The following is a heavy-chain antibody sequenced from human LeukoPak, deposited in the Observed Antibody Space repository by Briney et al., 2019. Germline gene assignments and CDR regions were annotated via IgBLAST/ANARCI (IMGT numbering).Heavy chain of an antibody. CDR3: ARDRNTAAAGAGWFDP. CDR1: GVTFSSYS. V-gene: IGHV3-21*01. CDR2: ISSSSSYI. Sequence: GGSLRLSCAASGVTFSSYSMNWVRQAPGKGLEWVSSISSSSSYIYYADSVKGRFTISRDNAKNSLYLQMNSLRAEDTAVYYCARDRNTAAAGAGWFDPWGQGALVTVSS. J-gene: IGHJ5*02. D-gene: IGHD6-13*01.